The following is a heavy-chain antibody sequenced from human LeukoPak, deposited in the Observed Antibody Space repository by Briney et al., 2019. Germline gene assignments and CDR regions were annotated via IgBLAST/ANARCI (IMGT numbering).Heavy chain of an antibody. CDR2: ISSSSSYI. CDR3: ARHSYYDSWGPLFRDAFDI. D-gene: IGHD3-3*01. CDR1: GFTFSSYS. J-gene: IGHJ3*02. Sequence: GGSLRLSCAASGFTFSSYSMNWVRKAPGKGLEWVSSISSSSSYIYYADSVKGRFTISRDNAKNSLYLQMNSLRAEDTAVYYCARHSYYDSWGPLFRDAFDIWGQGTMVTVSS. V-gene: IGHV3-21*01.